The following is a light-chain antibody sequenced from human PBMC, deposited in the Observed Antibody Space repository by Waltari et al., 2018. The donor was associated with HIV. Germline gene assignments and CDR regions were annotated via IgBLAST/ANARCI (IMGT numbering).Light chain of an antibody. J-gene: IGKJ4*01. Sequence: ELVLTQSPATLSLSPGERATLSCRSSQTISIYLAWSQQKPGQAPRLLIDDASKRATGIPARFSGSGSGTDFTLTSSSLEPEDFAVYYCQQRSYWLTFGGGTKVEI. V-gene: IGKV3-11*01. CDR1: QTISIY. CDR3: QQRSYWLT. CDR2: DAS.